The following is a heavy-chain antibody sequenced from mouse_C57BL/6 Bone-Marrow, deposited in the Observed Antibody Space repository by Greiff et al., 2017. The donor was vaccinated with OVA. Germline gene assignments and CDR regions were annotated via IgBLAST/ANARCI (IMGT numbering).Heavy chain of an antibody. CDR3: ARDTGGPWFAY. J-gene: IGHJ3*01. CDR1: GFTIKDYS. CDR2: IDPGDGDT. Sequence: EVQLQQSGAELVKPGASVKLSCTASGFTIKDYSMHWVQQRPEQGLEWIGRIDPGDGDTKYAPKFQGKATITADTSSITAYLQLSSLTSEDTAVYYCARDTGGPWFAYWGQGTLVTVSA. V-gene: IGHV14-2*01. D-gene: IGHD5-1-1*01.